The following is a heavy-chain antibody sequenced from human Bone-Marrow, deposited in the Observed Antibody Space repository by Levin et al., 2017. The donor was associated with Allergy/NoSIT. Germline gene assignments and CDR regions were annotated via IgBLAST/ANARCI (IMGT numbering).Heavy chain of an antibody. CDR1: GFTFSSYW. CDR3: ARGGRSGDYYNFDY. J-gene: IGHJ4*02. V-gene: IGHV3-7*04. D-gene: IGHD3-22*01. CDR2: IKQDGSEK. Sequence: PGGSLRLSCAASGFTFSSYWMSWVRQAPGKGLEWVANIKQDGSEKYYVDSVKGRFTISRDNAKNSLYLQMNSLRAEDTAVYYCARGGRSGDYYNFDYWGQGTLVTVSS.